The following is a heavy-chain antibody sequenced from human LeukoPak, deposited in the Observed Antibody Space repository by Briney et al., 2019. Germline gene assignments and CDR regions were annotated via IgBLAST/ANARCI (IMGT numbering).Heavy chain of an antibody. CDR1: GFTFSTFA. D-gene: IGHD1-1*01. Sequence: GGSLRLSCAASGFTFSTFAMIWVRQPPGKGLEWVSSIFPSGGEIHYADSVRGRFTISRDNSKSTLSLQMNSLRAEDTAVYYCARDINSVAFDMWGQGTVVTVSS. J-gene: IGHJ3*02. V-gene: IGHV3-23*01. CDR2: IFPSGGEI. CDR3: ARDINSVAFDM.